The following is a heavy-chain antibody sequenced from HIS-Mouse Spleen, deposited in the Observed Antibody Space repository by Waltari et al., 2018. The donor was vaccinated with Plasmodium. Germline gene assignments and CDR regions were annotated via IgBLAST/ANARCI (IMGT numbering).Heavy chain of an antibody. CDR1: GGSFSGYS. CDR3: ARGRRIVVVTAPRGFFDY. J-gene: IGHJ4*02. D-gene: IGHD2-21*02. CDR2: INHSGST. V-gene: IGHV4-34*01. Sequence: QVQLQQWGAGLLTPSETLSLTCAVYGGSFSGYSRSWLRQPPGKGLAWIGEINHSGSTNYNPSLKSRVTISVDTSKNQFSLKLSSVTAADTAVYYCARGRRIVVVTAPRGFFDYWGQGTLVTVSS.